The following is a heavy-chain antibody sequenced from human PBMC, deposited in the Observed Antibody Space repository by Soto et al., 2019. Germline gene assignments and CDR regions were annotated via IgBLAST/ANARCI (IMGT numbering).Heavy chain of an antibody. Sequence: SETLSLTCTVSGGSISSYHWSWIRQPPGKGLEWIGYIYYSGTTSYNPSLNSRVTMSVDTSKNQFSLKVNSVTAADTAVYYCARESYYGSGATVVAYWGQGTLVTVSS. J-gene: IGHJ4*02. CDR1: GGSISSYH. V-gene: IGHV4-59*01. D-gene: IGHD3-10*01. CDR2: IYYSGTT. CDR3: ARESYYGSGATVVAY.